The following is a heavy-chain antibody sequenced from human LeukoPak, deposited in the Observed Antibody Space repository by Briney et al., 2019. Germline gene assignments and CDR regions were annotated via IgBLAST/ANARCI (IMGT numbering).Heavy chain of an antibody. J-gene: IGHJ5*02. V-gene: IGHV4-4*09. CDR3: ARLVVTTALDCVDP. CDR2: IYSSGSSGRS. CDR1: GVSVSGSY. Sequence: SETLSLTCTVSGVSVSGSYWSWIRQPPGKGLEWIGYIYSSGSSGRSNYIATLKSRVTMSVDTCKNQFSLRLTSVTATDTAVYYCARLVVTTALDCVDPWGQGTLVNVSS. D-gene: IGHD2-21*02.